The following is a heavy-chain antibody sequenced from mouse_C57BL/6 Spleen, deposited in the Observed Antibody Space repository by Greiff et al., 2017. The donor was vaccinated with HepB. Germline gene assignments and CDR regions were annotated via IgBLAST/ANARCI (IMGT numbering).Heavy chain of an antibody. J-gene: IGHJ2*01. D-gene: IGHD4-1*02. CDR3: TRWTPTGDFDY. CDR2: IDPETGGT. Sequence: QVQLQQSGAELVRPGASVTLSCKASGYTFTDYEMHWVKQTPVHGLEWIGAIDPETGGTAYNQKFKGKAILTADKSSSTAYMELRSLTSEDSAVYYCTRWTPTGDFDYWGQGTTLTVSS. CDR1: GYTFTDYE. V-gene: IGHV1-15*01.